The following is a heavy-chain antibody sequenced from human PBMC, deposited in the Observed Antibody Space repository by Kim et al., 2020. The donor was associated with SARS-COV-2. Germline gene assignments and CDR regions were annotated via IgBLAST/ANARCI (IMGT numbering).Heavy chain of an antibody. CDR3: ARDKIYYDSSGYSH. D-gene: IGHD3-22*01. CDR2: ISSSGSTI. CDR1: GFTFSDYY. V-gene: IGHV3-11*04. Sequence: GGSLRLSCAASGFTFSDYYMSWIRQAPGKGLEWVSYISSSGSTIYYADSVKGRFTISRDNAKNSLFLQMNSLRAEDTAVYYCARDKIYYDSSGYSHWGQGTLVTVSS. J-gene: IGHJ4*02.